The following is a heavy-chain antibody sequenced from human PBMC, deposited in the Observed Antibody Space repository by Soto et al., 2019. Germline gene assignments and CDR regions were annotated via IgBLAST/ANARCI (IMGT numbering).Heavy chain of an antibody. J-gene: IGHJ6*02. Sequence: QVQLVQSGAEVKKPGSSVKVSCKASGGTFSSYAISWVRQAPGQGLEWMGGIIPIFGTANYAQKFQGRVTITADESTSTAYMELSSLRSEDTAVYYCARGGIVVVPDAIRVVRDGMDVWGQGTTVTVSS. CDR3: ARGGIVVVPDAIRVVRDGMDV. V-gene: IGHV1-69*01. CDR1: GGTFSSYA. D-gene: IGHD2-2*02. CDR2: IIPIFGTA.